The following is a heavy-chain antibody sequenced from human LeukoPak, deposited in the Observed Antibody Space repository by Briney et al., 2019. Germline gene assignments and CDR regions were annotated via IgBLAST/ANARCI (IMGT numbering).Heavy chain of an antibody. CDR2: IYYSGST. D-gene: IGHD5-12*01. CDR3: ARGMGIVAPSK. CDR1: GGSISSYY. J-gene: IGHJ4*02. Sequence: SETLSLTCTVSGGSISSYYWSWIRQPPGKGLEWIGYIYYSGSTNYNPSLKSRVTISVDTSKNQFSLKLSSVTAADTAVYYCARGMGIVAPSKWGQGTLVTASS. V-gene: IGHV4-59*01.